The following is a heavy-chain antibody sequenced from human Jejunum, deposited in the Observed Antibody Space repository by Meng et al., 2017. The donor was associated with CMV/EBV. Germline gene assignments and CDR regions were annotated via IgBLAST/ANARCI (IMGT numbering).Heavy chain of an antibody. CDR2: ISLSGSTT. CDR1: PVTFSHSY. J-gene: IGHJ4*02. Sequence: SFAASPVTFSHSYMGWIRQAPRQGLDWLSYISLSGSTTHYADSVKGRFTISRDNAKNSLYLQMDSLRAEDTAVYYCARRRDYFDYWGQGALVTVSS. V-gene: IGHV3-11*01. CDR3: ARRRDYFDY.